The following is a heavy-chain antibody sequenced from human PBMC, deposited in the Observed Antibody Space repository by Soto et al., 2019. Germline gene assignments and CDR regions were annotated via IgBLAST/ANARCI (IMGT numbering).Heavy chain of an antibody. V-gene: IGHV1-2*04. CDR2: INPKSGGT. CDR1: GYRFTDYH. J-gene: IGHJ6*02. CDR3: ARGDSTDCSNAVCSFFYNHDMDV. Sequence: ASVKVSCKASGYRFTDYHIHWVRQAPGQGLEWLGRINPKSGGTSTAQKFQGWVTMTTDTSISTASMELTRLTSDDTAIYYCARGDSTDCSNAVCSFFYNHDMDVWGQGTTVTVSS. D-gene: IGHD2-8*01.